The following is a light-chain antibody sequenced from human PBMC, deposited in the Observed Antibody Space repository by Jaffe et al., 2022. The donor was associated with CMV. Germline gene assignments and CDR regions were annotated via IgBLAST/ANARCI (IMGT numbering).Light chain of an antibody. CDR1: SSNIGNRY. J-gene: IGLJ3*02. CDR3: GTWHSSLSATWV. V-gene: IGLV1-51*02. CDR2: ENN. Sequence: QSVLTQPPSVSAAPGQKVTISCSGSSSNIGNRYVSWYQQLPGSAPKLLIYENNKRPSGIPDRFSGSKSGTSATLGITGLQTGDEADYYCGTWHSSLSATWVFGGGTKLTVL.